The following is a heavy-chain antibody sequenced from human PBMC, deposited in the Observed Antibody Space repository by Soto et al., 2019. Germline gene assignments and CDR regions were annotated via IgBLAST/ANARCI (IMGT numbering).Heavy chain of an antibody. J-gene: IGHJ4*02. CDR2: TNSDESSI. V-gene: IGHV3-74*01. D-gene: IGHD3-9*01. Sequence: DVQLEESGGGLVQPGGSLRLSCAASGFTFSSYWMHWVRQVPGKGLVWVARTNSDESSIAYADSVKGRFTISRDNAKNMVCLEMNSLRAEDTAVYYCAREFYYYDRSGNLGYWGQGALVTVSS. CDR3: AREFYYYDRSGNLGY. CDR1: GFTFSSYW.